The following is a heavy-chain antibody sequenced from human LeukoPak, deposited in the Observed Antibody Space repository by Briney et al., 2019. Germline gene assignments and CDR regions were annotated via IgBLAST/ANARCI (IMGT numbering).Heavy chain of an antibody. Sequence: GASVKVSCKASGYTFTDYYMHWVRQAPGQGLEWMGWINPNSGDTYYAPKFQGRVTMTRDTSISTAYVELSRLRSDDTAVYYCARDGTMSTRAPGGVPDYWGQGTLVTVSS. V-gene: IGHV1-2*02. CDR3: ARDGTMSTRAPGGVPDY. CDR2: INPNSGDT. D-gene: IGHD3-10*02. J-gene: IGHJ4*02. CDR1: GYTFTDYY.